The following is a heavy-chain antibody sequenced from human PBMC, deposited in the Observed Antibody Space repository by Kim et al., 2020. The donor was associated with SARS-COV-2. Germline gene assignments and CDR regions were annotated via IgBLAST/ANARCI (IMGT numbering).Heavy chain of an antibody. V-gene: IGHV4-39*01. J-gene: IGHJ4*02. CDR2: IQYRGRT. Sequence: IQYRGRTYPHPSLKSRVTISVDTSQNPFSLNLNAVTAADTAVYYCARHADYWGQGTLVTVSS. CDR3: ARHADY.